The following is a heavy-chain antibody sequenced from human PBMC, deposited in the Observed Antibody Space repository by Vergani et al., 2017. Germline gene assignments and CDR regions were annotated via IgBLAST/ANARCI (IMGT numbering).Heavy chain of an antibody. J-gene: IGHJ4*02. V-gene: IGHV4-34*01. Sequence: QAQLQPWGAGLLKPSETLSLTCAIYGGSFNDYWWTWIRQPPGKGLEWIGEIRHDGITHYSPSLKSRVTISIDTSTHPFSLNLRSVTAADTAVYYCAREGYCTIGVCFTLFDVWGQGALVTVSS. CDR2: IRHDGIT. CDR1: GGSFNDYW. CDR3: AREGYCTIGVCFTLFDV. D-gene: IGHD2-8*01.